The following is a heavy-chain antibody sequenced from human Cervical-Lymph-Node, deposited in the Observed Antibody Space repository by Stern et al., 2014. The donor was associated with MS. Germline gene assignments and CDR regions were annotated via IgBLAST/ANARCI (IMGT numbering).Heavy chain of an antibody. CDR1: GYSFRNFG. CDR2: TTAYNVKT. Sequence: QVQLXXXGAEVKKPGASVKVSCRTSGYSFRNFGLNWVRQAPGQGLEWMGRTTAYNVKTNSAQSLQDRVTMTTDTSTNTAYLELRSLRSDDSAVYYCARDPDDFGDYGXXXXXWGQGTLVTVSS. J-gene: IGHJ4*02. V-gene: IGHV1-18*01. D-gene: IGHD4-17*01. CDR3: ARDPDDFGDYGXXXXX.